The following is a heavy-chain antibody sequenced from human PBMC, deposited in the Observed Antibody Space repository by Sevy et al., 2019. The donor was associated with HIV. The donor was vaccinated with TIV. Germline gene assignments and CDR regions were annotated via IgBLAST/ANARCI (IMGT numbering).Heavy chain of an antibody. D-gene: IGHD3-22*01. J-gene: IGHJ4*02. CDR2: INPSGGST. CDR1: GYTFTSYY. CDR3: ARDEDYDSSGYYYFDY. V-gene: IGHV1-46*01. Sequence: APVKVSCKASGYTFTSYYMHWVRQAPGQGLEWMGIINPSGGSTSYAQKFQGRVTMTRDTSTSTVYMELSSLRSEDTAVYYCARDEDYDSSGYYYFDYWGQGTLVTVSS.